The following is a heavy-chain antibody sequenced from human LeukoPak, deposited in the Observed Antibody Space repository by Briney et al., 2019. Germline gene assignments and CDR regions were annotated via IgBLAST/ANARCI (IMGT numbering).Heavy chain of an antibody. J-gene: IGHJ4*02. Sequence: GESLQISCQGSGYSFTSYWIGWVRQLPGKGLEWMGIIYPGDSDTRYSPSFQGQVTISADKSISTAYLQWSSLKASDTAMYYCARLPRHDLYSDYWGQGTLVTVSS. CDR2: IYPGDSDT. V-gene: IGHV5-51*01. D-gene: IGHD2-21*01. CDR3: ARLPRHDLYSDY. CDR1: GYSFTSYW.